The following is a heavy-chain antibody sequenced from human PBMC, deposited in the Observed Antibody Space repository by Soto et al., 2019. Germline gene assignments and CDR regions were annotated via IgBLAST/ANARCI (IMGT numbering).Heavy chain of an antibody. CDR3: ARTTVTSFGYYYYGMDV. CDR2: INPNSGGT. CDR1: GYTFTGYY. D-gene: IGHD4-17*01. Sequence: ASVKISCKASGYTFTGYYMHWVRQAPGQGLEWMGWINPNSGGTNYAQKLQGRVTMTTDTSTSTAYMELRSLRSDDTAVYYCARTTVTSFGYYYYGMDVWGQGTTVTVSS. J-gene: IGHJ6*02. V-gene: IGHV1-2*02.